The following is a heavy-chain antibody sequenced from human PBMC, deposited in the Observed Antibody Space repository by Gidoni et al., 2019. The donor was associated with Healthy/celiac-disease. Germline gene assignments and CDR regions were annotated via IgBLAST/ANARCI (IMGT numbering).Heavy chain of an antibody. CDR2: IYSGGST. CDR3: ASVTIRDSGSYYFAFDI. V-gene: IGHV3-53*01. Sequence: EVQLVESGGGLIQPGGSLRLSCAASGFTVSSNYMSWVRQAPGKGLEWVSVIYSGGSTYYADSVKGRFTISRDNSKNTLYHQMNSLRAEDTAVYYCASVTIRDSGSYYFAFDIWGQGTMVTVSS. CDR1: GFTVSSNY. D-gene: IGHD1-26*01. J-gene: IGHJ3*02.